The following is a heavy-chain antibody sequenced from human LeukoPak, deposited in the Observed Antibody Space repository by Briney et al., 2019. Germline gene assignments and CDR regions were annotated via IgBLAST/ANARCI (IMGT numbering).Heavy chain of an antibody. CDR1: GYTFTGYY. CDR3: ARDFLFGTAY. J-gene: IGHJ4*02. Sequence: ASVKVSCKASGYTFTGYYMHWVRQAPGQGLEWMGWINPNSGGTNYAQKFQGRVTMTRDTSISTASMELSRLSSDDTAVYYSARDFLFGTAYWGQGTLVTVSS. D-gene: IGHD3-3*01. V-gene: IGHV1-2*02. CDR2: INPNSGGT.